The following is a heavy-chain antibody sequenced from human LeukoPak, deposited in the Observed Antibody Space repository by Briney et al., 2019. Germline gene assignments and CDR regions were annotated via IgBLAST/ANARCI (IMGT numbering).Heavy chain of an antibody. V-gene: IGHV4-59*01. CDR3: ASGGSSWIRYFASFPDY. J-gene: IGHJ4*02. Sequence: PSETLSLTCTVSGGSISSYYWSWIRQPPGKGLDWIGYIYYSGSTNYNPSLKSRVTISVDTSKNQFSLKLSSVTAADTAVYYCASGGSSWIRYFASFPDYWGQATLVTVSS. CDR1: GGSISSYY. CDR2: IYYSGST. D-gene: IGHD3-9*01.